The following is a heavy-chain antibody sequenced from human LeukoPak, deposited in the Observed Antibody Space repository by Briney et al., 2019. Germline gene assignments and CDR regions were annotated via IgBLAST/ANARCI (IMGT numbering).Heavy chain of an antibody. D-gene: IGHD6-13*01. CDR2: IYWNDDK. CDR1: GFSLSTSGVG. J-gene: IGHJ4*02. Sequence: SGPTLVKPTQTLTLTCTFSGFSLSTSGVGVGWIRQPPGKALEWLALIYWNDDKRYSPPLKSRLTITKDTSKNQVVITMTNMDPVDTATYYCEHSIAAAVFDYWGQGTLVTVSS. V-gene: IGHV2-5*01. CDR3: EHSIAAAVFDY.